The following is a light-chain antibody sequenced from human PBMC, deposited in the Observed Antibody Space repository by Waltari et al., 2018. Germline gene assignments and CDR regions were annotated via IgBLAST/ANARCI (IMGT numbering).Light chain of an antibody. Sequence: QSALTQPPSASGSPGQSVTISCSGTRSDVGDYKYVSWYQYYPGKAPNLILYEVNKRPSGVPDRFDGSRSGSTAFLTVSWLQADDEAVYFCFSYAGSNTYVFGSGTTVTVL. CDR1: RSDVGDYKY. CDR2: EVN. V-gene: IGLV2-8*01. J-gene: IGLJ1*01. CDR3: FSYAGSNTYV.